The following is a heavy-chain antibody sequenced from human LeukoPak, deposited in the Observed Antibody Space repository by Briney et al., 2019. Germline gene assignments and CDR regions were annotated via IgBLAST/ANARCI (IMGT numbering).Heavy chain of an antibody. V-gene: IGHV3-33*01. CDR2: IWSDGSNK. J-gene: IGHJ4*02. CDR3: WRDLSSGYFDY. D-gene: IGHD2/OR15-2a*01. Sequence: HPGGSLRLSCATSGFTFSRYGIHWVRQAPGKGLEWVAIIWSDGSNKYYAGSVKGRFTISRDNSENTVHLQMNSLRVEDTAVYYCWRDLSSGYFDYLGQGTLVTVSS. CDR1: GFTFSRYG.